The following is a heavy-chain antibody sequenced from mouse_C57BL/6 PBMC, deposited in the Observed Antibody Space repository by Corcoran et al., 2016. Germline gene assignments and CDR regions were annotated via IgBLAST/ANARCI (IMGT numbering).Heavy chain of an antibody. CDR1: GYTFTDYY. Sequence: EVQLQQSGPVLVKPGASVKMSCKASGYTFTDYYMNWVKQSHGKSLEWIGVINPYNGGTSYNQKFKGKATLTVDKSSSTAYMELNSLTSKDSAVYYCARGGYYGSSYDFDYWGQGTTLTVSS. J-gene: IGHJ2*01. D-gene: IGHD1-1*01. CDR3: ARGGYYGSSYDFDY. CDR2: INPYNGGT. V-gene: IGHV1-19*01.